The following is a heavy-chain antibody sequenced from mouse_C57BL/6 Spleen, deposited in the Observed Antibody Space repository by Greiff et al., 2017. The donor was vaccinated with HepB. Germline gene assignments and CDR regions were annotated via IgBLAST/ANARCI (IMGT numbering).Heavy chain of an antibody. Sequence: VQLQQSGPELVKPGASVKISCKASGYAFSSSWMNWVKQRPGKGLEWIGRIYPGDGDTNYNGKFQGKATLTADKSSSTAYMQLSSLTSEDSAVYFCASDTTVVALYYFDSWGQGTTLTVSS. V-gene: IGHV1-82*01. CDR2: IYPGDGDT. D-gene: IGHD1-1*01. CDR1: GYAFSSSW. CDR3: ASDTTVVALYYFDS. J-gene: IGHJ2*01.